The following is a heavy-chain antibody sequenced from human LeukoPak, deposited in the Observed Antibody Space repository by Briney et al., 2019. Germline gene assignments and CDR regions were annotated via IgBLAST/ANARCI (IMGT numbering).Heavy chain of an antibody. CDR3: ARDAFDI. Sequence: GGSLRLSCAASGFTFSNYAMSWVRQAPGKGLEWVSVISGGGSSTYYADSVRGRFTISRDNAKNSLYLQMNSLRAEDTAVYYCARDAFDIWGQGTMVTVSS. CDR1: GFTFSNYA. V-gene: IGHV3-23*01. J-gene: IGHJ3*02. CDR2: ISGGGSST.